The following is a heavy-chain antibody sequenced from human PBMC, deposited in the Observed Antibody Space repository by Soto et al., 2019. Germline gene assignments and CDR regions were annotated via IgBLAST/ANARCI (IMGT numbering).Heavy chain of an antibody. V-gene: IGHV3-74*01. J-gene: IGHJ6*03. CDR3: TRDGYYYGSGSHMDV. CDR2: INRDGSST. D-gene: IGHD3-10*01. CDR1: GFTFNSYW. Sequence: EVQLVESGGGLVQPGGSLRLSCAASGFTFNSYWMHWVRQAPGKGLVWVSRINRDGSSTSYADSVKGRFTISRDNAKNTLYLQVNSLRAEDTAVYYCTRDGYYYGSGSHMDVWGKGTTVTVSS.